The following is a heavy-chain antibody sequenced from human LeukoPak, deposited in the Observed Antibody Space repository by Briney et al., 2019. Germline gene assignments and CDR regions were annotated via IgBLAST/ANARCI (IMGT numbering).Heavy chain of an antibody. CDR1: GGSFSGYH. CDR3: ARDPTTVVTTPYYFDL. D-gene: IGHD4-23*01. Sequence: TSETLSLTCAVHGGSFSGYHWNWIRQFPGKGLEWIGEINDRGHTNYNPSLESRVTISVDTSKKQFSLKLSSVAAADTAVYYCARDPTTVVTTPYYFDLWGQGTLVTVSS. V-gene: IGHV4-34*01. CDR2: INDRGHT. J-gene: IGHJ4*02.